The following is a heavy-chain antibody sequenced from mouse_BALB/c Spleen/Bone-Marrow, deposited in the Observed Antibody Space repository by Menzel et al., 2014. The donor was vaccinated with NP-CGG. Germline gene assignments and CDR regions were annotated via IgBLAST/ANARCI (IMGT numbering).Heavy chain of an antibody. J-gene: IGHJ3*01. CDR1: GFTFNNFG. V-gene: IGHV5-17*02. CDR2: ISSGSNTI. Sequence: EVMLVESGGGLVQPGGSRKLSCAASGFTFNNFGMHWVRQAPEKGLEWVAYISSGSNTIYCADTVKGRFTISRDNPKNTLFLRMTSLRSEDTAKYYCARGGSLPGGFAYWGQGTLVTVSA. D-gene: IGHD6-2*01. CDR3: ARGGSLPGGFAY.